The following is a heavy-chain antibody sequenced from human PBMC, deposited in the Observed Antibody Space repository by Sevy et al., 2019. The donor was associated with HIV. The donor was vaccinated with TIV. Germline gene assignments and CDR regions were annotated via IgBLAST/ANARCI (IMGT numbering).Heavy chain of an antibody. CDR3: AKESVSWYLDF. D-gene: IGHD6-13*01. CDR1: GFSFSWYW. J-gene: IGHJ4*02. Sequence: GGSLRLSCAASGFSFSWYWMSWVRQTPEKGLEWVANIKQDGSEKNYVDSVKGRFTISRDNSKNTVYLHMNSLRSEDTAVYYCAKESVSWYLDFWGQGTLVTVSS. V-gene: IGHV3-7*01. CDR2: IKQDGSEK.